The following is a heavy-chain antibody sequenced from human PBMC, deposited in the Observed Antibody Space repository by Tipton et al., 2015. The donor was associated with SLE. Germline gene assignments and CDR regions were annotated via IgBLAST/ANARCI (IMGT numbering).Heavy chain of an antibody. CDR1: GGSFSGYY. Sequence: TLSLTCAVYGGSFSGYYWSWIRQPPGKGLEWIGEINHSGSTNYNPSLKSRVTISVDTSKNQFSLKLSSVTAADTAVYYCARGRYCSSTSCFSRYYYYYMDVWGKGPTVTVSS. J-gene: IGHJ6*03. CDR2: INHSGST. D-gene: IGHD2-2*01. V-gene: IGHV4-34*01. CDR3: ARGRYCSSTSCFSRYYYYYMDV.